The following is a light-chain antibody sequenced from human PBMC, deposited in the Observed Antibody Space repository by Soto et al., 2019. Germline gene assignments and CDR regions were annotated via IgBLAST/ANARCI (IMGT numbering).Light chain of an antibody. V-gene: IGLV2-23*02. Sequence: SALPHPASVSGSPVQSITLSCPGTSSDVGSYNLVSWYQQHPGKAPKLMIYEVSKRPSGVSNRFSGSKSGNTASLTISGLQAEDEADYYCCSYAGSSTYVFGTGTRVTVL. CDR1: SSDVGSYNL. J-gene: IGLJ1*01. CDR3: CSYAGSSTYV. CDR2: EVS.